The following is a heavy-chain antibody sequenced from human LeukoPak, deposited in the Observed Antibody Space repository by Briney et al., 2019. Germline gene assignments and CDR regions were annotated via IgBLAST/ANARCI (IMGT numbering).Heavy chain of an antibody. V-gene: IGHV1-69*06. CDR3: ANIPYSSSWGYYYYYGMDV. CDR1: GGTFSGYA. CDR2: IIPILGTA. Sequence: SVKVSCKASGGTFSGYAISWVRQAPGQGLEWMGGIIPILGTANHAQKFQGRVTITADKSTSTAYMELSSLRSEDTAVYYCANIPYSSSWGYYYYYGMDVWGKGTTVTVSS. D-gene: IGHD6-13*01. J-gene: IGHJ6*04.